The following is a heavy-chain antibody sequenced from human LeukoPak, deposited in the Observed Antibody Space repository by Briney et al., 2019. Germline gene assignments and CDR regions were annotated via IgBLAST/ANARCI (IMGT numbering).Heavy chain of an antibody. CDR1: GGSFSGYY. D-gene: IGHD6-6*01. CDR2: IYTSGST. CDR3: ARVGSSSLDYYYYYMDV. J-gene: IGHJ6*03. V-gene: IGHV4-59*10. Sequence: SSETLSLTCAVYGGSFSGYYWSWIRQPAGKGLEWIGRIYTSGSTNYNPSLKSRVTMSVDTSKNQFSLKLSSVTAADTAVYYCARVGSSSLDYYYYYMDVWGKGTTVTVSS.